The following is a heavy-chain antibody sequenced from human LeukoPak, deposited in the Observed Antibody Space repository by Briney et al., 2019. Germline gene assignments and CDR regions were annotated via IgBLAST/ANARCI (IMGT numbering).Heavy chain of an antibody. CDR3: ARDLGTRGMKHYYYYMDV. Sequence: ASVKVSCKASGYTFTGYYMHWVRQAPGQGLEWMGWINPNSGGTNYAQKFQGRVTMTRDTSISTAYMELSRLRSDDTAVYYCARDLGTRGMKHYYYYMDVWGKGTTVTVSS. J-gene: IGHJ6*03. CDR1: GYTFTGYY. D-gene: IGHD5-24*01. CDR2: INPNSGGT. V-gene: IGHV1-2*02.